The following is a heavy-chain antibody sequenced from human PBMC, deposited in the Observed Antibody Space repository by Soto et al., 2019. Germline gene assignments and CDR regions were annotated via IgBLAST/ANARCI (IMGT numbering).Heavy chain of an antibody. D-gene: IGHD3-3*01. J-gene: IGHJ6*02. V-gene: IGHV5-10-1*01. CDR2: IDPSDSYT. CDR3: ARLGGSKHSVTAKEVDYYYYGMDV. Sequence: PGEFLKISCKGSGYSFTSYWISWVRQMPGKGLEWMGRIDPSDSYTNYSPSFQGHVTISADKSISTAYLQWSSLKASDTAMYYCARLGGSKHSVTAKEVDYYYYGMDVWGQGTTVTVSS. CDR1: GYSFTSYW.